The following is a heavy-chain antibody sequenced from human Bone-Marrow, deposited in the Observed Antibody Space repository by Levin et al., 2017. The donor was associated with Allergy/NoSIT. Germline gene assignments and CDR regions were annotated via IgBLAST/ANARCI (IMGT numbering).Heavy chain of an antibody. Sequence: PSETLSLTCTVSGGSISSYYWSWIRQPPGKGLEWIGYIYYSGSTNYNPSLKSRVTISVDTSKNQFSLKLSSVTAADTAVYYCARHGNLDYAEPQVFDYWGQGTLVTVSS. V-gene: IGHV4-59*08. CDR1: GGSISSYY. J-gene: IGHJ4*02. CDR3: ARHGNLDYAEPQVFDY. CDR2: IYYSGST. D-gene: IGHD4-17*01.